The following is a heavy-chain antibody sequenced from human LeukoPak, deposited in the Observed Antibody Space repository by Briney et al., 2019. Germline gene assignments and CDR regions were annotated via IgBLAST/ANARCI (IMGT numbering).Heavy chain of an antibody. CDR1: GYTFTSYG. V-gene: IGHV1-18*01. D-gene: IGHD2-8*01. CDR2: ISAYNGNT. CDR3: ARRPFNGYYFDY. J-gene: IGHJ4*02. Sequence: ASVTVSCKASGYTFTSYGISWVRQAPGQGLEWMGWISAYNGNTNYAQKLQGRVTMTTDTFTSTAYMELRSLRSDDTAVYYCARRPFNGYYFDYWGQGTLVTVSS.